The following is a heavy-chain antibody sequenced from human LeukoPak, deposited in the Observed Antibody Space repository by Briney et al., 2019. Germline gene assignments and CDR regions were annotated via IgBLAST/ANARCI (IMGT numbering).Heavy chain of an antibody. D-gene: IGHD6-19*01. CDR3: VRDDGAVKPC. V-gene: IGHV3-7*01. Sequence: GGSLRLSCAASGFTFSSYAMSWVRQAPGKGLEWVANIKRDGSEKYYVDSVKGRFTISRDNAKNSLFLQMSSLRVEDTAVYYCVRDDGAVKPCWGQGTLVTVSS. CDR1: GFTFSSYA. CDR2: IKRDGSEK. J-gene: IGHJ4*02.